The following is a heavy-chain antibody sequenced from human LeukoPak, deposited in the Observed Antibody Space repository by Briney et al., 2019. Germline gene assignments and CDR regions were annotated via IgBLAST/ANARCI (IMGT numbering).Heavy chain of an antibody. CDR3: ARDFREIASWYPYLYGMDV. CDR1: GYTFTSYY. V-gene: IGHV1-46*01. D-gene: IGHD6-13*01. CDR2: INPSGGST. Sequence: GASVKVSCKASGYTFTSYYMHWVRQAPGQGLEWMGIINPSGGSTSYAQKFQGRVTMTRDTSTSTVYMELSSLRSEDTAVYYCARDFREIASWYPYLYGMDVWGQGTTVTVSS. J-gene: IGHJ6*02.